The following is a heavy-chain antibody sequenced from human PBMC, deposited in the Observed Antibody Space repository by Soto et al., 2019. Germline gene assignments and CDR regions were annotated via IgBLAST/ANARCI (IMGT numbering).Heavy chain of an antibody. D-gene: IGHD1-26*01. CDR2: INQDASEK. CDR1: GLTFSNYW. J-gene: IGHJ4*02. V-gene: IGHV3-7*05. Sequence: EVQLVESGGGLVQPGGSLRLSCVASGLTFSNYWMTWVRQAPGTGLEWVANINQDASEKYYVDSVEGRFTISRDNAKNSMYLQMNSLTAEDTAIYYCTRDRGRRGGSFGDYWGQGTLVTVSS. CDR3: TRDRGRRGGSFGDY.